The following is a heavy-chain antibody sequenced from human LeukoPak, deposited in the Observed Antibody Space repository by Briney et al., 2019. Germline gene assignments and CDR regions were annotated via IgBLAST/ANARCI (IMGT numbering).Heavy chain of an antibody. Sequence: SETLSLTCTVSGGSISSFYCSWVRQSAGKGLEWIGRVDTSGSTHYNPSLGSRVTMSLDTSKNQFSLKLSSVTVADTAVYHCARGLGGASYYMDVWGKGTTVTVSS. V-gene: IGHV4-4*07. D-gene: IGHD3-16*01. J-gene: IGHJ6*03. CDR1: GGSISSFY. CDR3: ARGLGGASYYMDV. CDR2: VDTSGST.